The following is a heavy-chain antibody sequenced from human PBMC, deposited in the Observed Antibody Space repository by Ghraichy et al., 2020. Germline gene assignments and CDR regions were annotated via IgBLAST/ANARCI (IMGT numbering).Heavy chain of an antibody. CDR3: ARHRTMVRGPVSRLYDYYGMDV. Sequence: SQTLSLTCAVYGGSLSGYFWSWIRQSPGKGLEWIGEANPRGSSNYYPSLKSRVTIFLDMSKNQFSLNLSSVTAANTAVYYCARHRTMVRGPVSRLYDYYGMDVWGQGTTVTVSS. V-gene: IGHV4-34*01. D-gene: IGHD3-10*01. CDR1: GGSLSGYF. CDR2: ANPRGSS. J-gene: IGHJ6*02.